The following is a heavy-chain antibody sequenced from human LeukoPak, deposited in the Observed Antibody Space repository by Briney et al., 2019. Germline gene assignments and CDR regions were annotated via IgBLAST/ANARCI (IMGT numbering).Heavy chain of an antibody. D-gene: IGHD5-18*01. J-gene: IGHJ4*02. CDR2: IYYSGST. CDR3: ARDRWIQPRTFDY. CDR1: GGSISSYY. Sequence: SETLSLTCTVSGGSISSYYWSWIRQPPGKGLEWIGYIYYSGSTNYNPSLKSRVTISVDTSKNQFSLKLSSVTAADTAVYYCARDRWIQPRTFDYWGQGTLVTVSS. V-gene: IGHV4-59*12.